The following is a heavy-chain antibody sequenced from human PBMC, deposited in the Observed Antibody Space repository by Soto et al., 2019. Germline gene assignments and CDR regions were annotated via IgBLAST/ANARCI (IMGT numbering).Heavy chain of an antibody. CDR3: AKDFEGDRALDY. CDR2: ISWDGGST. Sequence: PGWSLRLSCAASGFTFDDYTMHWVRQAPGKGLEWVSLISWDGGSTYYADSVKGRFTISRDNSKNSLYLQMNSLRTEDTALYYCAKDFEGDRALDYWGQGTLVIVSS. V-gene: IGHV3-43*01. J-gene: IGHJ4*02. CDR1: GFTFDDYT. D-gene: IGHD3-16*01.